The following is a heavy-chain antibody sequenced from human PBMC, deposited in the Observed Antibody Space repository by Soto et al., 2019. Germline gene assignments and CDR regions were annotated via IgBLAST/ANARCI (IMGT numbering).Heavy chain of an antibody. Sequence: GGSLRLSCAASGSTFSSYGMHWVRQAPGKGLEWVAVISYDGSNKYYADSVKGRFTISRDNSKNTLYLQMNSLRAEDTAVYYCAKDLYYYDSSGYYPDYWGQGTLVTVSS. D-gene: IGHD3-22*01. CDR1: GSTFSSYG. CDR2: ISYDGSNK. J-gene: IGHJ4*02. V-gene: IGHV3-30*18. CDR3: AKDLYYYDSSGYYPDY.